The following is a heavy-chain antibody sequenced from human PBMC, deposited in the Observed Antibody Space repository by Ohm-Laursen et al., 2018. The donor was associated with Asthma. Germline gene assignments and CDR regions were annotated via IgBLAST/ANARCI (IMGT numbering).Heavy chain of an antibody. D-gene: IGHD2-15*01. Sequence: SLRLSCAASGFTFSDYGMHWVRQAPGKGLEWVAIISSDGSNKFHAESVKGRITPSRDNSKNTLYLQMNSLRAEDTAVYYCAKDRGKIVVVVAATPCMWFDPWGQGTLVTVSS. V-gene: IGHV3-30*18. J-gene: IGHJ5*02. CDR1: GFTFSDYG. CDR2: ISSDGSNK. CDR3: AKDRGKIVVVVAATPCMWFDP.